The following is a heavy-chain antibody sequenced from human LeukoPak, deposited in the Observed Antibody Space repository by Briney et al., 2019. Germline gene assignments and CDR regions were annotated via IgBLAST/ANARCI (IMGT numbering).Heavy chain of an antibody. CDR1: GFXFSDYY. CDR3: ARDLGGIAAAGTAFDI. V-gene: IGHV3-11*05. CDR2: ISSSSSYT. J-gene: IGHJ3*02. Sequence: PGGSLRLSCAASGFXFSDYYMSWIRQAPGKGLEWVSYISSSSSYTNYADSVKGRFTISRDNAKNSLYLQMNSLRAEDTAVYYCARDLGGIAAAGTAFDIWGQGTMVTVSS. D-gene: IGHD6-13*01.